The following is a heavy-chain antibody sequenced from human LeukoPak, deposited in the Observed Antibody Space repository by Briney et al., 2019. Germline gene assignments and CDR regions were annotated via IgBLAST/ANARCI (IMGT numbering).Heavy chain of an antibody. V-gene: IGHV1-69*06. Sequence: SVKVSCKASGGTFNNYAINWVRQAPGQGLEWMGGIIPIFGTANYAQKFQGRVTITADKSTSTAYMELSSLRSEDTAVYYCARVLYSYGPVLTDDFDYWGQGTLVTVSS. CDR1: GGTFNNYA. D-gene: IGHD5-18*01. J-gene: IGHJ4*02. CDR3: ARVLYSYGPVLTDDFDY. CDR2: IIPIFGTA.